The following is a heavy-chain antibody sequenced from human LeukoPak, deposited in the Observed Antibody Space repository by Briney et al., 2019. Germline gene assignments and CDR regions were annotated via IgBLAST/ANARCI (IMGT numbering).Heavy chain of an antibody. J-gene: IGHJ5*02. CDR1: GYTFTGYY. CDR2: IIPIFGTA. CDR3: ARYILTGYYTDDGYNWFDP. V-gene: IGHV1-69*13. Sequence: SVKVSCKASGYTFTGYYMHWVRQAPGQGLEWMGGIIPIFGTANYAQKFQGRVTITADESTSTAYMELSSLRSEDTAVYYCARYILTGYYTDDGYNWFDPWGQGTLVTVSS. D-gene: IGHD3-9*01.